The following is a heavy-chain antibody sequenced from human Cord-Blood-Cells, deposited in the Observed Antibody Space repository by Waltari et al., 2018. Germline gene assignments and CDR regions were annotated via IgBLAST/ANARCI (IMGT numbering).Heavy chain of an antibody. D-gene: IGHD1-26*01. CDR1: GYTFTSYA. CDR3: ARAYSGSYYDY. J-gene: IGHJ4*02. V-gene: IGHV1-3*01. Sequence: QVQLVQSGAEVKKPGASVKVSCKASGYTFTSYAMHWVRQAPGQRLEWMGWLNAGNGNTKYSQKFQGRVTITRDTSASTAYMELSSLRSEDTAVYYCARAYSGSYYDYWGQGTLVTVSS. CDR2: LNAGNGNT.